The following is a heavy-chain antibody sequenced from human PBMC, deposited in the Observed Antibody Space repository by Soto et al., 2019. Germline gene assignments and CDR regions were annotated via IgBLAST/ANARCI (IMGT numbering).Heavy chain of an antibody. CDR1: GYSFTSYW. CDR3: ARALGYCSSTSCYAYYFDY. Sequence: GESLKISCKGSGYSFTSYWIGWVSQMPGKGLEWMGIIYPGDSDTRYSPSFQGQVTISADKSISTAYLQWSSLKASDTTMYYCARALGYCSSTSCYAYYFDYWGQGTLVTSPQ. CDR2: IYPGDSDT. V-gene: IGHV5-51*01. J-gene: IGHJ4*02. D-gene: IGHD2-2*01.